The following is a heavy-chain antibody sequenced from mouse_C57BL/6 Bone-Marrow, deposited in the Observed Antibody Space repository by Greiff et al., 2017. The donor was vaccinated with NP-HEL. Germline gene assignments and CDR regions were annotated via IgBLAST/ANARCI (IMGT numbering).Heavy chain of an antibody. CDR2: IDPENGDT. Sequence: VQLQQSGAELVRLGASVKLSCTASGFNIKDDYMHWVKQRPEQGLEWIGWIDPENGDTEYASKFQGKATITADTSSNTAYLQLSSLTSEDTAVYYCTTRGFITTVVARYWYFDVWGTGTTVTVSS. V-gene: IGHV14-4*01. D-gene: IGHD1-1*01. J-gene: IGHJ1*03. CDR3: TTRGFITTVVARYWYFDV. CDR1: GFNIKDDY.